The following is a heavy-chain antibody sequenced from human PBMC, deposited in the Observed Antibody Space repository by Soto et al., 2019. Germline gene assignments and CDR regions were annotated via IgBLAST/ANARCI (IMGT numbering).Heavy chain of an antibody. D-gene: IGHD6-19*01. J-gene: IGHJ4*02. V-gene: IGHV3-23*01. CDR2: ISGTGSST. Sequence: PGGSLRLSCEGSGFTFSTSAMSWVRQVPGKGLEWVSGISGTGSSTYCADSVKGRFSISRDNSKNTVYLQMNSLRADDTAEYYCAKGRQWLVYYFDYWGPGILVTVSS. CDR1: GFTFSTSA. CDR3: AKGRQWLVYYFDY.